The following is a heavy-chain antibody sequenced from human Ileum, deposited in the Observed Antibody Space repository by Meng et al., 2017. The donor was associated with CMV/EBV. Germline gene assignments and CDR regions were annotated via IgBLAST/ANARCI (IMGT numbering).Heavy chain of an antibody. D-gene: IGHD4-11*01. V-gene: IGHV3-11*04. Sequence: GESLKISCVASGFTFSDYYMNWIRQAPGKGLEWVSFISNSGRTIYYADSVKGRFTISRDNAKNSLYLQMNSLRAEDTAVYYCARVEWTTVTTLDYWGQGTLVTVSS. CDR3: ARVEWTTVTTLDY. CDR2: ISNSGRTI. CDR1: GFTFSDYY. J-gene: IGHJ4*02.